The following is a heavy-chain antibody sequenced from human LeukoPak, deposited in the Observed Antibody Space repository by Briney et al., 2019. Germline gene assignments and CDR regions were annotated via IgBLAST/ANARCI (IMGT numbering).Heavy chain of an antibody. CDR3: ARDGFDSSGYYWINDAFDI. D-gene: IGHD3-22*01. Sequence: AGGSLRLSCAASGFTFSSYEMNWVRQAPGKGLEWVSYISSSGSTIYYADSVKDRFTISRDNAKNSLYLQMNSLRAEDTAVYYCARDGFDSSGYYWINDAFDIWGQGTMVTVSS. CDR1: GFTFSSYE. V-gene: IGHV3-48*03. CDR2: ISSSGSTI. J-gene: IGHJ3*02.